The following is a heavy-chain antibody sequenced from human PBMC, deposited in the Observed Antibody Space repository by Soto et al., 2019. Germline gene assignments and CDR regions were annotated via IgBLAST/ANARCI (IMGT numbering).Heavy chain of an antibody. Sequence: EVQLLESGGGLVQPGGSLRLSCAASGFTFRSYAMTWVRQVPGKGLEWVSTVSGRAASTKYADSVKGRFTISRDNSKNTLYLQVNVLRAEDTAVYYCARTLPSKKNQQIWADAFDVWGQATTVTVSS. CDR3: ARTLPSKKNQQIWADAFDV. CDR1: GFTFRSYA. D-gene: IGHD2-2*01. J-gene: IGHJ3*01. CDR2: VSGRAAST. V-gene: IGHV3-23*01.